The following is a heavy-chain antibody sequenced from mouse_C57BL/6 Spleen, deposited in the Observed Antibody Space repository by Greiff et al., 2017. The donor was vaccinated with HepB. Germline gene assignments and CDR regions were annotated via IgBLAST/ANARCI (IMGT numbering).Heavy chain of an antibody. CDR2: ISSGSSTI. Sequence: EVMLVESGGGLVKPGGSLKLSCAASGFTFSDYGMHWVRQAPEKGLEWVAYISSGSSTIYYADTVKGRFTISRDNAKNTLFLQMTSLRSEDTAMYYCARVTYYYGSSGGFDVWGTGTTVTVSS. J-gene: IGHJ1*03. CDR1: GFTFSDYG. CDR3: ARVTYYYGSSGGFDV. V-gene: IGHV5-17*01. D-gene: IGHD1-1*01.